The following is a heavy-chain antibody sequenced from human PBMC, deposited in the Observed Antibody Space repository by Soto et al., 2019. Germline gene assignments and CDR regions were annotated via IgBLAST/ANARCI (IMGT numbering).Heavy chain of an antibody. D-gene: IGHD5-12*01. J-gene: IGHJ4*02. Sequence: SETLSLTCAVYGGSFSGYYWSWIRQPPGKGLEWIGEINHSGSTNYNPSLKSRVTISVDTSKNQFSLKLSSVTAADTAVYYCASRDGYNRTLDYWGQGTLVTVSS. CDR1: GGSFSGYY. CDR3: ASRDGYNRTLDY. V-gene: IGHV4-34*01. CDR2: INHSGST.